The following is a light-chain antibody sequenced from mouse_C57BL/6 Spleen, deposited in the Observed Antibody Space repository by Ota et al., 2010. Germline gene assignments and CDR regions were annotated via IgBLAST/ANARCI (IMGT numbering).Light chain of an antibody. V-gene: IGKV2-109*01. CDR2: QMS. CDR3: AQNLELPWT. Sequence: DIVDDARLHSPIQSLLEHQLPSPAGLVKSLLHSNGITYLYWYLQKPGQSPQLLIYQMSNLASGVPDRFSSSGSGTDFTLRISRVEAEDVGVYYCAQNLELPWTFGGGTKLEIK. CDR1: KSLLHSNGITY. J-gene: IGKJ1*01.